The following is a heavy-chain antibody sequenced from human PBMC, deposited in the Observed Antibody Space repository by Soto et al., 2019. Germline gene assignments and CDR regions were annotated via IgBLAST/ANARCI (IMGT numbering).Heavy chain of an antibody. CDR3: AKDRELEPGYGMDV. D-gene: IGHD1-1*01. CDR2: IDWNSGNI. CDR1: GFTFDYYA. V-gene: IGHV3-9*01. J-gene: IGHJ6*02. Sequence: GGSLRLSCAASGFTFDYYAMHWVRQAPGKGLEWVSGIDWNSGNIDYADSVKGRFTISRDNAMNSLYLQMNSLRPEDTALYYCAKDRELEPGYGMDVWGQGTTVTVSS.